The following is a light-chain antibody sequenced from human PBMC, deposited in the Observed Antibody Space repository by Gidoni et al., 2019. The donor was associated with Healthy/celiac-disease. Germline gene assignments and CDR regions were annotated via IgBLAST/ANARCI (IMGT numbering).Light chain of an antibody. V-gene: IGKV1-39*01. CDR2: STS. Sequence: DIQMTQSPSSLSASLGDRVTITCRASQSISSYLNWYQQRPGRVPHLLIYSTSNLQSGVPSRFSGSGSGADFTLTISSLQPEDFATYYCQQTYSIPWTFGQGTKVEVK. CDR1: QSISSY. CDR3: QQTYSIPWT. J-gene: IGKJ1*01.